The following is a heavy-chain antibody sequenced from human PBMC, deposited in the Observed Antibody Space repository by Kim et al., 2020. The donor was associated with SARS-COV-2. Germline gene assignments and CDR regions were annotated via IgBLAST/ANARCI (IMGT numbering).Heavy chain of an antibody. J-gene: IGHJ4*02. CDR3: AHRVVAYDSSGYHPYYFDY. D-gene: IGHD3-22*01. CDR2: IYWDDDR. CDR1: GFSLSTSGVG. V-gene: IGHV2-5*02. Sequence: SGPTLVKPTQTLTLTCTFSGFSLSTSGVGVGWIRQPPGKALEWLALIYWDDDRRYSPSLKSRLTITKDTSKNQVVLTMTNMDPVDTATYYCAHRVVAYDSSGYHPYYFDYWGQGTLVTVSS.